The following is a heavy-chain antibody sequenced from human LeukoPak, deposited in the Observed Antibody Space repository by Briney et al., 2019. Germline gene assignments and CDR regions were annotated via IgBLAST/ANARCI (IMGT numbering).Heavy chain of an antibody. V-gene: IGHV4-59*01. CDR2: NYYSGST. CDR1: GGSISSYY. D-gene: IGHD6-13*01. J-gene: IGHJ5*02. CDR3: ARYLRVTAAGVDP. Sequence: SETLSLTCTVSGGSISSYYWSWIRQPPGKGLEWIGYNYYSGSTNYNPSLTSRVTISMDTSKNQFSLHLRSVTAADTAVYFCARYLRVTAAGVDPWGQGALVTVSS.